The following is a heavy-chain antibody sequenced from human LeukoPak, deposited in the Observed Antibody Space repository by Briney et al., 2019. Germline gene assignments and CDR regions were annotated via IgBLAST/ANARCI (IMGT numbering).Heavy chain of an antibody. V-gene: IGHV4-61*02. J-gene: IGHJ4*02. D-gene: IGHD3-22*01. CDR3: ASSFYYYDSSGSLDS. CDR1: GGSISSGSYY. Sequence: SETLSLTCTVSGGSISSGSYYWSWIRQPAGKGLEWIGRIYTSGSTNYNPSLESRVTISVDTSKNQFSLKLSSVTAADPAVYYCASSFYYYDSSGSLDSRGQGNLFTVSS. CDR2: IYTSGST.